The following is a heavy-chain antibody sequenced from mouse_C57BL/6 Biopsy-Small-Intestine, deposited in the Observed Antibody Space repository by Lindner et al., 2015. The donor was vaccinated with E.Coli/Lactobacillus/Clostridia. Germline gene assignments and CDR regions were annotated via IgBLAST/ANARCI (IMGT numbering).Heavy chain of an antibody. V-gene: IGHV5-6*01. J-gene: IGHJ1*03. CDR3: ARHKTITTLYWYFDV. CDR1: GFTFSSYG. D-gene: IGHD2-4*01. Sequence: VQLQESGGDLVKPGGSLKLSCAASGFTFSSYGMSWVRQTPDNRLEWVATSSTGGSYTYYPDSVKGRFTISRDNAKTTLYLQMSSLKSEDTAMYYCARHKTITTLYWYFDVWGTGTTVTVSS. CDR2: SSTGGSYT.